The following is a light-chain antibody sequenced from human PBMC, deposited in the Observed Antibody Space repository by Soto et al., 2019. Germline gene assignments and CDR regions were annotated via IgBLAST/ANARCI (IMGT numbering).Light chain of an antibody. CDR2: AAS. CDR3: QQSYSTPYT. Sequence: DIQMTQSPSSLSASVGDRVTITCRASQSIGIYLNWYQQKVGKAPNLLIYAASSLQSWVPSRFSGSGSGTDFTLTISSLHPEVFATYYYQQSYSTPYTFGQGTKLEIK. V-gene: IGKV1-39*01. CDR1: QSIGIY. J-gene: IGKJ2*01.